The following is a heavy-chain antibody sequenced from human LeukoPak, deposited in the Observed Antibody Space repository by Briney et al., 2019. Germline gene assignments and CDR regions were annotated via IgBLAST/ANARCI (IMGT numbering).Heavy chain of an antibody. CDR1: GFIFGDYA. CDR2: IRSKAYGGTT. J-gene: IGHJ4*02. CDR3: PRHHADYGNYVSRSFGY. V-gene: IGHV3-49*04. D-gene: IGHD4-11*01. Sequence: GGSLRLSCTASGFIFGDYAMSWVRQAPGKGLEWVGFIRSKAYGGTTEYAASVKGRFTISRDDSKSIAYLHMNSLKTEDTAVYYCPRHHADYGNYVSRSFGYWGQGTLVTVSS.